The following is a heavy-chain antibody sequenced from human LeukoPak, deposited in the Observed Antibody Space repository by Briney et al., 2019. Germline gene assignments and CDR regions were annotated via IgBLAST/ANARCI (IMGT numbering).Heavy chain of an antibody. D-gene: IGHD5-18*01. CDR3: ARGGKLPPMVNFDY. CDR1: GYTFTGYY. J-gene: IGHJ4*02. CDR2: INPNSGGA. V-gene: IGHV1-2*06. Sequence: ASVKVSCKSSGYTFTGYYMHWVRQAPGQGLEWMGRINPNSGGANYAQKFQGRVTMTRDTSISTAYMELSRLRSDDTAVYYCARGGKLPPMVNFDYWGQGTLVTVSS.